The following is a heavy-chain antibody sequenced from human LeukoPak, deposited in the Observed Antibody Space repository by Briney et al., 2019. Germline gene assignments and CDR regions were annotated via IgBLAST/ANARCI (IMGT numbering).Heavy chain of an antibody. Sequence: PSETLSLTCTVSGGSISSYYWSWIRQPPGKGLEWIGYIYYSGSTNYIPSLKSRVTISVDTSKNQFSLKLSSVTAADTAVYYCARVGYCYDSSGSDAFDIWGQGTMVTVSS. D-gene: IGHD3-22*01. CDR1: GGSISSYY. J-gene: IGHJ3*02. V-gene: IGHV4-59*01. CDR2: IYYSGST. CDR3: ARVGYCYDSSGSDAFDI.